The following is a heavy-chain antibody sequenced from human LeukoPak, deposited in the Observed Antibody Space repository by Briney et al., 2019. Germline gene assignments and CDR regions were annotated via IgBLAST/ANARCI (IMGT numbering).Heavy chain of an antibody. CDR2: INPSGGST. V-gene: IGHV1-46*01. D-gene: IGHD2-15*01. Sequence: ASVKVSCKASGGTFSSYAISWVRQAPGQGLEWMGIINPSGGSTSYAQKFQGRVTMTRDTSTNTVYMELSSLRSEDTAVYYCARTLYCSGGSCYSGFDYWGQGTLVTVSS. J-gene: IGHJ4*02. CDR3: ARTLYCSGGSCYSGFDY. CDR1: GGTFSSYA.